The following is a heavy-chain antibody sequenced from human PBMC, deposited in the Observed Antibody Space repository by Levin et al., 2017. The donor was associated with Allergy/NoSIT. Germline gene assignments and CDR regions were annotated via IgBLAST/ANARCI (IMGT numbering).Heavy chain of an antibody. Sequence: SETLSLTCTVSGGSVSSNDYYWDWIRQSPGTGLEWIGYIHSSGTTNYNPSLKSRLTISVDTSKNRFSLRLSSMTAADTAVYYCAREKWGYGLDVWGQGTTVTVSS. CDR1: GGSVSSNDYY. V-gene: IGHV4-61*08. CDR3: AREKWGYGLDV. J-gene: IGHJ6*02. CDR2: IHSSGTT. D-gene: IGHD1-26*01.